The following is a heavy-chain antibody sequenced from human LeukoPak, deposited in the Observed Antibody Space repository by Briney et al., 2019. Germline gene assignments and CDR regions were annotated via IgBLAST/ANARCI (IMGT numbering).Heavy chain of an antibody. CDR3: ARREAEESGPIDY. J-gene: IGHJ4*02. CDR2: VSGRGDFT. CDR1: GFTFYKSA. V-gene: IGHV3-23*01. Sequence: GGSLRLSCAASGFTFYKSAMTWVRQAPGTGLEWVSAVSGRGDFTYYADSVKGRFTISRDNSKNMLYLQTNSLRADDTAVYYCARREAEESGPIDYWGQGTLVTVSS. D-gene: IGHD3-3*01.